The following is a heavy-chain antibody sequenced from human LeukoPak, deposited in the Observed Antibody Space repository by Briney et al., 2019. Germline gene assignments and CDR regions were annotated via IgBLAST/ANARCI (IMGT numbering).Heavy chain of an antibody. D-gene: IGHD3-22*01. J-gene: IGHJ4*02. Sequence: PSETLSLTCTVSGGSISSYYWSWIRQPAGKGLEWIGRIYTSGSTNYNPSLRSRVTMSVDTSKNQFSLKLSSVTAADTAVYYCAREPHYYDSSGYYNWGQGTLVTVSS. CDR1: GGSISSYY. CDR3: AREPHYYDSSGYYN. V-gene: IGHV4-4*07. CDR2: IYTSGST.